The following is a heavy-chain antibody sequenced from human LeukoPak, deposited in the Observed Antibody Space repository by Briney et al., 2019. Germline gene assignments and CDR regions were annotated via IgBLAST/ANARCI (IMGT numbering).Heavy chain of an antibody. D-gene: IGHD5-18*01. CDR2: IGFDGNNK. CDR3: AKVPLKQLWSPFDY. CDR1: VITFRTYG. J-gene: IGHJ4*02. Sequence: GRSLRLSCVASVITFRTYGMHWVRQAPGKGLEWVAVIGFDGNNKHYADSVKGRFTISRDNSQNTLYFQMDSLRAEDTAVYYCAKVPLKQLWSPFDYWGQGTLVTVSS. V-gene: IGHV3-33*06.